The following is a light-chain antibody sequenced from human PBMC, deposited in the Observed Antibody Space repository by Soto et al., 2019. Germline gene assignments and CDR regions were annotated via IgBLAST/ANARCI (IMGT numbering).Light chain of an antibody. CDR2: TDY. J-gene: IGLJ3*02. CDR1: NSNIGTYT. CDR3: ASWDDSLSGGV. Sequence: QSVLTQPPSASGTPGQRVIISCSGSNSNIGTYTVNWYQQLPGTAPKLLIYTDYQRPSGVPDRFSGSRSGTSASLAISGLQSEDKADYYCASWDDSLSGGVFGGGTKLTVL. V-gene: IGLV1-44*01.